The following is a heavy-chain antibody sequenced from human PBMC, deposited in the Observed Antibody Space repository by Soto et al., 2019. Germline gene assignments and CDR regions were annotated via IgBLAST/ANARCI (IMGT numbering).Heavy chain of an antibody. CDR2: IYPSVSS. CDR3: AREKVGTTFFDN. J-gene: IGHJ4*02. V-gene: IGHV4-38-2*02. CDR1: GFAISRGYY. Sequence: SKTLSLTCNVSGFAISRGYYWSWVRQPPGKGLEWIGSIYPSVSSYHNPSLESRLTLSIDTSKNQFTLKLASVTAADTALYYCAREKVGTTFFDNWGQGIQVTVS. D-gene: IGHD1-1*01.